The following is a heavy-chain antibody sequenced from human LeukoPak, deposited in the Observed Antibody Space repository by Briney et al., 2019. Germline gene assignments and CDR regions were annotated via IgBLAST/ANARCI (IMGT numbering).Heavy chain of an antibody. Sequence: GGSLRLSCAASGFTFSSYSMNWVRQAPGKGLEWVGRIKSKTDGGTTDYAAPVKGRFTISRDDSKNTLYLQMNSLKTEDTAVYYCTTISNNDAFDIWGQGTMVTVSS. V-gene: IGHV3-15*01. CDR1: GFTFSSYS. CDR2: IKSKTDGGTT. J-gene: IGHJ3*02. D-gene: IGHD3-3*02. CDR3: TTISNNDAFDI.